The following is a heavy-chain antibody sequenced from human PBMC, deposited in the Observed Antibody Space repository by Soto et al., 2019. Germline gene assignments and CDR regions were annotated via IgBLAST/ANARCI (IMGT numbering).Heavy chain of an antibody. J-gene: IGHJ5*02. CDR1: GFTFGDYA. D-gene: IGHD1-26*01. CDR3: TRKVGATIHLIWFDP. V-gene: IGHV3-49*03. CDR2: IRSKAYGGTT. Sequence: GGSLRLSCTASGFTFGDYAMSWFRQAPGKGLEWVGFIRSKAYGGTTEYAASVKGRFTISRDDSKSIAYLQMNSLKTEDTAVYYCTRKVGATIHLIWFDPWGQGTLVTVSS.